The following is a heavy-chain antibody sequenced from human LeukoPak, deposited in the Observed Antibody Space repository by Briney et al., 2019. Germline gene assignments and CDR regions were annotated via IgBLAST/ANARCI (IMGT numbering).Heavy chain of an antibody. J-gene: IGHJ4*02. CDR3: ARAIAAAGPYYFDY. CDR2: ISSSSSYI. D-gene: IGHD6-13*01. Sequence: SISSSSSYIYYADSMKGRFTISRDNAKNSLYLQMNSLRAEDTAVYYCARAIAAAGPYYFDYWGQGTLVTVSS. V-gene: IGHV3-21*01.